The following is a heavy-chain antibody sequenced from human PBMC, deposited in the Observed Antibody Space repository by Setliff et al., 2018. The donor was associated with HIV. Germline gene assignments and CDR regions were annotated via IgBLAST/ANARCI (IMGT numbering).Heavy chain of an antibody. CDR2: INPNGNER. V-gene: IGHV3-7*01. CDR1: GFTFPASW. J-gene: IGHJ4*02. Sequence: GGSLRLSCAASGFTFPASWMTWVRQAPGRGLEWVGMINPNGNERSYADSVKGRFTISRDNAKNSLFLEMTSLRLEDTAMYYCARDPNALDYWGQGTLVTVSS. CDR3: ARDPNALDY.